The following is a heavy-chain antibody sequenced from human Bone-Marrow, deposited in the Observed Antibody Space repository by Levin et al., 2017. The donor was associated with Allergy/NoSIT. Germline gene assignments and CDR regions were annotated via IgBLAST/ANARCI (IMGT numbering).Heavy chain of an antibody. D-gene: IGHD1-26*01. Sequence: SGGSLRLSCAASGFTFSDYYISWIRQAPGKGLEWISYISGSGTTTDYADSVKGRFTISRDNAKNSIYLQMDTLKAEDTALYFCARDSDSGSYYLDWGQGTLVTVSS. V-gene: IGHV3-11*01. J-gene: IGHJ4*02. CDR1: GFTFSDYY. CDR3: ARDSDSGSYYLD. CDR2: ISGSGTTT.